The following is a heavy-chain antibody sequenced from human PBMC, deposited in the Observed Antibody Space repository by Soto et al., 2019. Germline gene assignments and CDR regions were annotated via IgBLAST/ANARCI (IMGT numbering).Heavy chain of an antibody. CDR3: ARINTGYCSGGSSSASDFDY. Sequence: QVQLVQSGAEVKKPGSSVKVSCKASGFTFSSYAISWVRQAPGQGLEWMGGIIPNCGTANYAQKFKGRVTITADKSTSTAYMELSSMRSEDTAVYYCARINTGYCSGGSSSASDFDYWGQGTLVTVSS. D-gene: IGHD2-15*01. CDR2: IIPNCGTA. V-gene: IGHV1-69*06. CDR1: GFTFSSYA. J-gene: IGHJ4*02.